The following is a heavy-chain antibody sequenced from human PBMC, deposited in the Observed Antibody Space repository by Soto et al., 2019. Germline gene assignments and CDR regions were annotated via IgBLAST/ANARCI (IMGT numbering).Heavy chain of an antibody. J-gene: IGHJ5*02. Sequence: SETLSLSCTVSGGSISSYYWSWIRQHPGKGLEWIGYIYYSGSTNYNPSLKSRVTISVDTSKIQFSLKLSSVTAADTAVYYCARAANYGDYTKFDPWGQGTLVSVSS. CDR1: GGSISSYY. V-gene: IGHV4-59*01. CDR3: ARAANYGDYTKFDP. D-gene: IGHD4-17*01. CDR2: IYYSGST.